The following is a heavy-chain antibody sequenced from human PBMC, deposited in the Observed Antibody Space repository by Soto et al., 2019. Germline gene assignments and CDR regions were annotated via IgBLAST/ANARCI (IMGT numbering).Heavy chain of an antibody. CDR3: ARRGLNWFDP. Sequence: PSETLSLTCTVSGGSISSSSYYWGWIRQPPGKGLEWIANIYYSGSTYYNPSLKSRVTISVDTSKNQFSLKLSSVTAADTAVYYCARRGLNWFDPWGQGTLVTVSS. CDR1: GGSISSSSYY. CDR2: IYYSGST. J-gene: IGHJ5*02. D-gene: IGHD3-16*01. V-gene: IGHV4-39*01.